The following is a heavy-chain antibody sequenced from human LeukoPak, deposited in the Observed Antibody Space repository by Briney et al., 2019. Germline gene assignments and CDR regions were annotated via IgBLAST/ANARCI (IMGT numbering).Heavy chain of an antibody. CDR3: ARADGGFDY. Sequence: PGGSLRLSCEASGFTFGSHAMYWVRQAPGKGLEWVAGIFGSGGSTYYADSVKGRFTISRDNSKNTLYLQMNSLRAEDTAVYYCARADGGFDYWGQGTLVTVSS. CDR1: GFTFGSHA. J-gene: IGHJ4*02. D-gene: IGHD4-23*01. V-gene: IGHV3-23*01. CDR2: IFGSGGST.